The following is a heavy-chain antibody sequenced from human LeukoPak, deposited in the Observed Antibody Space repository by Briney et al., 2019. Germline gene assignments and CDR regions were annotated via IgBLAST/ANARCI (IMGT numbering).Heavy chain of an antibody. CDR2: IYYSGST. Sequence: HSETLSLTCTVSGGSISSYYWSWIRQPPGKGLEWIGYIYYSGSTNYNPSLKSRVTISVDTSKNQFSLKLSSVTAADTAVYYCASLDYYGSGRSFDYWGQGTLVTVSS. CDR3: ASLDYYGSGRSFDY. CDR1: GGSISSYY. V-gene: IGHV4-59*08. J-gene: IGHJ4*02. D-gene: IGHD3-10*01.